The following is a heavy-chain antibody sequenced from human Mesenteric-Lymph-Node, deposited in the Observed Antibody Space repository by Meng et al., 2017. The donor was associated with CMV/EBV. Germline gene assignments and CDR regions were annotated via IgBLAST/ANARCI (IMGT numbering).Heavy chain of an antibody. Sequence: GESLKISCAASGFTFNKYEMNLVRQAPRKGLEWLSYISSSGDRTYYAESVKGRFIVSRDNAKNILYLQMDSLRDEDTGVYYCTNSVGQWLDWFAPWGQGTLVTVSS. J-gene: IGHJ5*02. CDR1: GFTFNKYE. CDR3: TNSVGQWLDWFAP. CDR2: ISSSGDRT. D-gene: IGHD6-19*01. V-gene: IGHV3-48*03.